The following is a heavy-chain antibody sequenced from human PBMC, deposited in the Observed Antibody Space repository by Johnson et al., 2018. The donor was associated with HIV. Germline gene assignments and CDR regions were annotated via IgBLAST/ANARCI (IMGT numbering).Heavy chain of an antibody. CDR2: IWYDGSNK. D-gene: IGHD5-12*01. V-gene: IGHV3-30*19. CDR3: VRGGYSGYDSGAFDI. CDR1: GFTFSSYG. J-gene: IGHJ3*02. Sequence: QVQLVESGGGVVQPGRSLRLSCAASGFTFSSYGMHWVRQAPGKGLEWVAVIWYDGSNKYYADSVKGRFTISRDNSKNTLYLQMNSLRAEDTAVYYCVRGGYSGYDSGAFDIWGQGTMVTVSS.